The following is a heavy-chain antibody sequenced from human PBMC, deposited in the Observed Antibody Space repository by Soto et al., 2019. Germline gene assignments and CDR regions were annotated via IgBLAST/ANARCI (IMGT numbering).Heavy chain of an antibody. D-gene: IGHD3-3*01. V-gene: IGHV3-21*01. Sequence: GGSLRLSCAASGFTFSSYSMNWVRQAPGKGLEWVSSISSSSSYIYYADSVKGRFTISRDNAKNSLYLQMNSLRAEDTAVYYCVVGVDQLRFLEWLLSSFDYWGQGTLVTVSS. CDR3: VVGVDQLRFLEWLLSSFDY. CDR2: ISSSSSYI. CDR1: GFTFSSYS. J-gene: IGHJ4*02.